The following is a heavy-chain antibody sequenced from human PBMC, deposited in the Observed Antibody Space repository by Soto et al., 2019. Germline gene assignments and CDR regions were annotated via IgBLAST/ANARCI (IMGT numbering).Heavy chain of an antibody. CDR1: GESVSSDMSA. J-gene: IGHJ3*01. V-gene: IGHV6-1*01. CDR2: TYYRSKWYY. Sequence: SQTLSLNCRISGESVSSDMSACNWIRLSPSRGLEWLGRTYYRSKWYYDYAASVKSRISITLDTSKNQFSLQLNSVTPEDTAYYYCARGRVAALDVGGQGRRV. CDR3: ARGRVAALDV. D-gene: IGHD3-3*01.